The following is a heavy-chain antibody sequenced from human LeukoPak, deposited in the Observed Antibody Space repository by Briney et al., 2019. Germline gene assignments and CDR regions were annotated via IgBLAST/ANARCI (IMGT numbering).Heavy chain of an antibody. D-gene: IGHD6-19*01. J-gene: IGHJ6*02. CDR1: GYTFTSYY. CDR2: INPSGGST. Sequence: ASVKVSCKASGYTFTSYYMHWVRQAPGQGLEWMGIINPSGGSTSYAQKFQGRVTMTRDTSTSTVYMELSSLRSEDTAVYYCARDPHSSGWYGAYYYYGMDVWGQGTTVTVSS. CDR3: ARDPHSSGWYGAYYYYGMDV. V-gene: IGHV1-46*01.